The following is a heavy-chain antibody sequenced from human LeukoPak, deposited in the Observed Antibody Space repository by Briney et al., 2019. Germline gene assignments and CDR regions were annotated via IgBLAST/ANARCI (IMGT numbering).Heavy chain of an antibody. CDR3: ASGYDSGYDFRGWWFDP. CDR1: GYIFTNFG. Sequence: WASVKVSCKAFGYIFTNFGITWVRQAPGQGLEWMGWISAYNGDTKYGQSFQGRVTMTTDTSTNTAYMELSSLRSEDTAVYYCASGYDSGYDFRGWWFDPWGQGTLVTVSS. CDR2: ISAYNGDT. D-gene: IGHD5-12*01. V-gene: IGHV1-18*01. J-gene: IGHJ5*02.